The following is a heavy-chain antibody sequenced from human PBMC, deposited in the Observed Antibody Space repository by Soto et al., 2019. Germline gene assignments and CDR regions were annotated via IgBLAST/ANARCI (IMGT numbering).Heavy chain of an antibody. V-gene: IGHV1-58*01. D-gene: IGHD6-19*01. CDR3: AAVAGASGPDPLDAFDI. Sequence: SVKVSCKASGFTFTSSAVQWVRQARGQRLEWIGWIVVGSGNTNYAQKFQERVTITRDMSTSTAYVELSSLRSEDTAVYYCAAVAGASGPDPLDAFDIWGQGTMVTVSS. CDR2: IVVGSGNT. J-gene: IGHJ3*02. CDR1: GFTFTSSA.